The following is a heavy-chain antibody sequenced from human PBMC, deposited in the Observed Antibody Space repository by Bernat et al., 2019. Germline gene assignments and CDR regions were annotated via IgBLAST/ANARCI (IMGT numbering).Heavy chain of an antibody. V-gene: IGHV3-30*03. CDR1: GFTFSSYG. CDR2: IPYDGGNK. Sequence: QVQLVESGGGVVQPGRSLRVSCAASGFTFSSYGMHWVRQAPGKGLEWVAVIPYDGGNKYYADSVKDRFTISRDNSKNTLYLQMNSLRIEDTAVYYCARERDSSNWYGGGFGYWGQGTLVTVSS. J-gene: IGHJ4*02. CDR3: ARERDSSNWYGGGFGY. D-gene: IGHD6-13*01.